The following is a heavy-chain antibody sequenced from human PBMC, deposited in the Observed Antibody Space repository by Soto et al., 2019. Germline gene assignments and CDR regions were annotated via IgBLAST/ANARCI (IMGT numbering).Heavy chain of an antibody. CDR2: ISYDGSNK. D-gene: IGHD6-19*01. CDR1: AFTFSSYG. CDR3: AKDPGGQAVALDY. Sequence: QVQLVESGGGVVQPGRSLRLSCAAAAFTFSSYGKHWVRQAPGKGLEWVAVISYDGSNKYYADSVKGRFTISRDNSKNTLYLQMNSLRAEVTAVYYCAKDPGGQAVALDYWGQGTLVTVSS. J-gene: IGHJ4*02. V-gene: IGHV3-30*18.